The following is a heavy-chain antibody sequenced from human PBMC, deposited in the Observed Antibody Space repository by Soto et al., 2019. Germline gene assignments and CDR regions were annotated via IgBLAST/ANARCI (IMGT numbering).Heavy chain of an antibody. D-gene: IGHD1-7*01. CDR2: TSNDGSNT. J-gene: IGHJ6*02. Sequence: QVQVVEAGGGVVQPGTSLRLSCAASAFTLSKFVMNWVRQAPGRGLEWVAVTSNDGSNTFYADSVKGRFTISRDNSKNTVYLQMNSLRTEDTAVYYCARGNLDVWGQGTTVTVSS. V-gene: IGHV3-30-3*01. CDR1: AFTLSKFV. CDR3: ARGNLDV.